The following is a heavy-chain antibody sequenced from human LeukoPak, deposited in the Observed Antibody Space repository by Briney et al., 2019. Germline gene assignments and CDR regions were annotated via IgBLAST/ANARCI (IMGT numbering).Heavy chain of an antibody. J-gene: IGHJ4*02. CDR1: GFTFSSYW. D-gene: IGHD3-22*01. CDR2: INSDGSST. Sequence: GGSLRLSCAASGFTFSSYWMHWVRQAPGKGLVWVSLINSDGSSTSYADSVKGRFTISRDNAKNSLYLQMNSLRAEDTAVYYCARDQLGYDSSGNYDYWGQGTLVTVSS. V-gene: IGHV3-74*01. CDR3: ARDQLGYDSSGNYDY.